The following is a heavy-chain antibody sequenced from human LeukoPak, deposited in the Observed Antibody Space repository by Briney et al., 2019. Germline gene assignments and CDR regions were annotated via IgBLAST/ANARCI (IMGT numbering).Heavy chain of an antibody. J-gene: IGHJ6*03. Sequence: VASVKVSCKASGYTFTGYYIHWVRQAPGQGLEWMGWIKPNSGDTNYAQKFQGRVTMTRDTSISTAYMELNRLRSDDTAMYYCARGPEFIMVRRLPGFYYNMDVWGRGTTVTVSS. CDR3: ARGPEFIMVRRLPGFYYNMDV. CDR2: IKPNSGDT. D-gene: IGHD3-10*01. CDR1: GYTFTGYY. V-gene: IGHV1-2*02.